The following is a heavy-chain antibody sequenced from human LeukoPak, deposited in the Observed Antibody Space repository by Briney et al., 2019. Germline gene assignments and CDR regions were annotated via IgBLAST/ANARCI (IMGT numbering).Heavy chain of an antibody. CDR1: GFTFSGSA. D-gene: IGHD3-10*01. Sequence: PGGSLKLSCAASGFTFSGSAMHWVRQASGKGLEWVGRIRSKANSYATAYAASVKGRFTISRDDSKNTAYLQMNSLKTEDTAVYYCTGGSGSYLEAADYWGQGTLVTVSS. V-gene: IGHV3-73*01. J-gene: IGHJ4*02. CDR2: IRSKANSYAT. CDR3: TGGSGSYLEAADY.